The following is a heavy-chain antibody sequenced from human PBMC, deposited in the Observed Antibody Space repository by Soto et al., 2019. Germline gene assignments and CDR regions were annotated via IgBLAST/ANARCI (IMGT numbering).Heavy chain of an antibody. CDR2: IWDDGSNK. V-gene: IGHV3-33*01. CDR3: ARDRGKGDFWSGYSSWFDP. D-gene: IGHD3-3*01. CDR1: GFTFSSYG. J-gene: IGHJ5*02. Sequence: QVQLVESGGGVVQPGRSLRLSCAASGFTFSSYGMHWVRQAPGKGLEWVAVIWDDGSNKYYADSVKGRFTISRDNSKNTLYLQMNSLRAEDTAVYYCARDRGKGDFWSGYSSWFDPWGQGTLVTVSS.